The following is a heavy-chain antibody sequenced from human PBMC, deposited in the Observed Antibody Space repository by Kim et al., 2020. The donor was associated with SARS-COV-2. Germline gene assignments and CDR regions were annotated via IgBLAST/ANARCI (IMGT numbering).Heavy chain of an antibody. CDR3: ASPKPIVVVPMRGLEEAIRSAAFDI. CDR1: GGSISSSSYY. V-gene: IGHV4-39*01. Sequence: SETLSLTCTVSGGSISSSSYYWGWIRQPPGKGLEWIGSIYYSGSTYYNPSLKSRVTISVDTSKNQFSLKLSSVTAADTAVYYCASPKPIVVVPMRGLEEAIRSAAFDIWGQGTMVTVSS. J-gene: IGHJ3*02. D-gene: IGHD2-21*01. CDR2: IYYSGST.